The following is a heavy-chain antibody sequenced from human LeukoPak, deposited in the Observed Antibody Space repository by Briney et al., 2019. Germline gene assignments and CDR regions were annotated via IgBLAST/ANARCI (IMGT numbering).Heavy chain of an antibody. J-gene: IGHJ4*02. V-gene: IGHV1-69*06. D-gene: IGHD6-13*01. Sequence: SVKVSCKASGGTFSSYAISWVRQAPGQGLEWMGGIIPIFGTVNYAQKFQGRVTITADKSTSTAYMELSGLRSEDTAVYYCASGQLVHSYYFDYWGQGTLVTVSS. CDR2: IIPIFGTV. CDR1: GGTFSSYA. CDR3: ASGQLVHSYYFDY.